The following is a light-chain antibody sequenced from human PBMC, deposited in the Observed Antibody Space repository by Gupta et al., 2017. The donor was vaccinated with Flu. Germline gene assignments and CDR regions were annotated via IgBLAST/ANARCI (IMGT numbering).Light chain of an antibody. CDR2: TTN. Sequence: TVTLTCGFPSGSVSTTYYPSWYQQTPGQPPRTLSYTTNLRCSGAPDLCAGTIVGTNAALTITGVQSTDDGYYYCARYMGKVGSVFGGGTKLTVL. J-gene: IGLJ3*02. V-gene: IGLV8-61*01. CDR3: ARYMGKVGSV. CDR1: SGSVSTTYY.